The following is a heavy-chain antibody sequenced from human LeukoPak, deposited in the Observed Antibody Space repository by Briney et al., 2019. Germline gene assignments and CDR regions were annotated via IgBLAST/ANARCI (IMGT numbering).Heavy chain of an antibody. D-gene: IGHD6-19*01. J-gene: IGHJ5*02. CDR1: GFTFNSYA. CDR3: AKAVAGIFDP. V-gene: IGHV3-66*01. Sequence: GGSLRLSCAAPGFTFNSYAMSWVRQAPGKGLEWVSVIYSGGSTYYADSVKGRFTISRDNSKNTLSLQMNSLRAEDTAVYYCAKAVAGIFDPWGQGTLVTVSS. CDR2: IYSGGST.